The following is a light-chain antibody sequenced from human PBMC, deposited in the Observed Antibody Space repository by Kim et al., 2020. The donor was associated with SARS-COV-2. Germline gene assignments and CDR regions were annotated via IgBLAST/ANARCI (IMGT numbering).Light chain of an antibody. CDR3: QQHNLY. V-gene: IGKV1-5*01. Sequence: GDRVTITCRARQNINKWLAWYHQKPGKAPKLLIHDASSLVSGVPSRFSGSGSGTEFTLTISSLQPDDSATYYCQQHNLYFGQGTKLEI. CDR2: DAS. CDR1: QNINKW. J-gene: IGKJ2*01.